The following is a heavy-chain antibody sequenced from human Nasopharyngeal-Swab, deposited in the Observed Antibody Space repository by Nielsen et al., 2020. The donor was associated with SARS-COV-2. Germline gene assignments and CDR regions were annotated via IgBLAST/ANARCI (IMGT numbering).Heavy chain of an antibody. J-gene: IGHJ4*02. CDR1: GFTVTSNY. V-gene: IGHV3-53*01. Sequence: GESLKISCAASGFTVTSNYMTWVRQAPGKGLEWVSVVYTGGSASQANSVKGRFTVSRDNSDNTLYLQMNNLRAEDTAVYYCARGLNYYDYWGQGTLVTFSS. CDR3: ARGLNYYDY. CDR2: VYTGGSA.